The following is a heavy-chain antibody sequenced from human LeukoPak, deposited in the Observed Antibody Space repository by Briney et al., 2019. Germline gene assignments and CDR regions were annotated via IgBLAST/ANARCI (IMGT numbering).Heavy chain of an antibody. CDR3: AKDQKTYIRYYFDY. V-gene: IGHV3-23*01. J-gene: IGHJ4*02. Sequence: GGSLRLSCVASGFTFISYAMSWVRQAPGEGLEWVSVISGSGGSTYYADSVKGRFTISRDNSKNTLYLQMNSLRDEDTAVYYCAKDQKTYIRYYFDYWGQGTLVTVSS. D-gene: IGHD1-14*01. CDR2: ISGSGGST. CDR1: GFTFISYA.